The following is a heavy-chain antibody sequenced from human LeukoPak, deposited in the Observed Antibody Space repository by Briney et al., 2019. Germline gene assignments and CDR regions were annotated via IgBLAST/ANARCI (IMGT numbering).Heavy chain of an antibody. D-gene: IGHD2-2*01. CDR1: GGSFSDYY. V-gene: IGHV4-34*01. Sequence: SETLSLTCAVYGGSFSDYYWSWIRQPPGKGLEWIGEINHSGSTNYNPSLKSRVTISVDTSKNQFSLKLSSVTAADTAVYYCAGGIVLVPAAKEYFDLWGRGTLITVSS. J-gene: IGHJ2*01. CDR3: AGGIVLVPAAKEYFDL. CDR2: INHSGST.